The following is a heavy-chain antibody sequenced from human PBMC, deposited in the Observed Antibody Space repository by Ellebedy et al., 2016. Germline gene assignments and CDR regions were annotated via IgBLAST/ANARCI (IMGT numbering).Heavy chain of an antibody. J-gene: IGHJ4*02. D-gene: IGHD2-15*01. CDR3: TRDYSRQYDY. CDR1: GFTFNIYA. V-gene: IGHV3-23*01. CDR2: ITANGDDT. Sequence: GESLKISXAASGFTFNIYAMTWVRQAPGRGLEWVSTITANGDDTRHAGSVKGRFTISRDSAKNTLYLHMNSLRAEDAAVYYCTRDYSRQYDYWGQGTPVTVSS.